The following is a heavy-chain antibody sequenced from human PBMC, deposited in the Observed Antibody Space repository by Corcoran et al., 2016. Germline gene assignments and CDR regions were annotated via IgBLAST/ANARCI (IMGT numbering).Heavy chain of an antibody. CDR3: TRDSASAAGLYFDR. V-gene: IGHV1-2*02. CDR1: GYTFTDYY. J-gene: IGHJ3*01. Sequence: QVRMVQSGAEVKNPGASVKVSCETSGYTFTDYYLNWVRQAPGQGLEWMGWVYAKTGDPKYAQKFQGRVTMTRDTSISTAYMELSSLRSDDTAVYYCTRDSASAAGLYFDRWGQGTMVTVSS. CDR2: VYAKTGDP. D-gene: IGHD6-13*01.